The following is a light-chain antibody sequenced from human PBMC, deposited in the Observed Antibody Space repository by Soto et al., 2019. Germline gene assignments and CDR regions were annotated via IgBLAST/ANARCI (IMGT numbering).Light chain of an antibody. CDR2: SAS. J-gene: IGKJ5*01. CDR1: QDISVY. V-gene: IGKV1-27*01. CDR3: QKFNTAPFT. Sequence: DIQLTQSPSSLSASVGDRVTITCRASQDISVYLAWYQQKPGKVPKLLIYSASTLQSGVPSRFSGSGSGTDFPLTISSLQPEDVATYFCQKFNTAPFTFGQGTRLEIK.